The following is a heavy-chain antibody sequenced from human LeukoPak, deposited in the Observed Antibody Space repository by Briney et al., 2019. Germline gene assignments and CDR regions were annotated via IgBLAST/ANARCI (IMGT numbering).Heavy chain of an antibody. CDR1: GFTFSSYS. CDR3: ASLNSSSWYFDY. J-gene: IGHJ4*02. V-gene: IGHV3-21*05. Sequence: GGSLRLSCAASGFTFSSYSMNWVRQAPGKGLEWVSYISSSSSYTNYADSVKGRFTISRDNAKNSLYLQMNSLRAEDTAVYYCASLNSSSWYFDYWGQGTLVTVSS. D-gene: IGHD6-13*01. CDR2: ISSSSSYT.